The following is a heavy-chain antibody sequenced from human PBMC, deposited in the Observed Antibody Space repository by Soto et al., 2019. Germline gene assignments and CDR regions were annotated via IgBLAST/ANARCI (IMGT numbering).Heavy chain of an antibody. CDR2: IYYSGST. J-gene: IGHJ5*02. D-gene: IGHD3-10*01. V-gene: IGHV4-59*01. Sequence: PSETLSLTCTVSGGSISSYYWSWIRQPPGKGLEWIGYIYYSGSTNYNPSLKSRVTISVDTSKNQFSLKLSSVTAADTAVYYCARVPMGRIWNWFDPWGQGTLVTVSS. CDR1: GGSISSYY. CDR3: ARVPMGRIWNWFDP.